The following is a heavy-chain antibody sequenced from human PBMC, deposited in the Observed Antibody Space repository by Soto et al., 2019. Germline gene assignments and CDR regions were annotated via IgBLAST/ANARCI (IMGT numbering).Heavy chain of an antibody. CDR2: ISGSGGST. J-gene: IGHJ4*02. Sequence: GGSLRLSCAASVFTFSSYAMIWVRQAPGKGLEWVSAISGSGGSTYYADSVKGRFTISRDNSKNTLYLQMNSLRAEDTAVYYCARRPGQWLVRGFDYWGPGTLVTVSS. CDR1: VFTFSSYA. V-gene: IGHV3-23*01. D-gene: IGHD6-19*01. CDR3: ARRPGQWLVRGFDY.